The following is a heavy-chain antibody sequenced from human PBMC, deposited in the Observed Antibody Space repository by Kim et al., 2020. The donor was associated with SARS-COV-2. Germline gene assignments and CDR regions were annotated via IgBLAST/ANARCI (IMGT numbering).Heavy chain of an antibody. CDR1: GFTFDDYA. CDR3: AKDLHLGYSSSWYDAFDI. Sequence: GGSLRLSCAASGFTFDDYAMHWVRQAPGKGLEWVSGISWNSGSIGYADSVKGRFTISRDNAKNSLYLQMNSLRAEDTALYYCAKDLHLGYSSSWYDAFDIWGQGTMVTVSS. CDR2: ISWNSGSI. V-gene: IGHV3-9*01. D-gene: IGHD6-13*01. J-gene: IGHJ3*02.